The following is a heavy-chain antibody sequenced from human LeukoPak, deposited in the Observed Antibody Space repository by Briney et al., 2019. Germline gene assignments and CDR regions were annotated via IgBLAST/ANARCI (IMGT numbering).Heavy chain of an antibody. Sequence: PGRSLRLSCAASGFTFSSYAMHWVRQAPGKGLEWVAVISYDGSNKYYADSVKGRFTISRDNSKNTLYLQMNSLRAEDTAVYYCVTDCSGGSCPPQLDSFDYWGQGTLVTVSS. D-gene: IGHD2-15*01. CDR1: GFTFSSYA. J-gene: IGHJ4*02. V-gene: IGHV3-30-3*01. CDR2: ISYDGSNK. CDR3: VTDCSGGSCPPQLDSFDY.